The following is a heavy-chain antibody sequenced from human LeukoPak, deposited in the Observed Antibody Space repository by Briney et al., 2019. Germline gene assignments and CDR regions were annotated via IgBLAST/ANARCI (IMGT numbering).Heavy chain of an antibody. J-gene: IGHJ4*02. Sequence: PSETLSLTCTVSGGSISSYYWSWIRQPPGKGLEWIGYIYYSGSTNYNTSLKSRVTISVDTSKNQFSLKVTSVTAADTAVYYCARVLGVGTTRTFDYWGQGTLVTVSS. D-gene: IGHD1-26*01. CDR3: ARVLGVGTTRTFDY. CDR2: IYYSGST. V-gene: IGHV4-59*01. CDR1: GGSISSYY.